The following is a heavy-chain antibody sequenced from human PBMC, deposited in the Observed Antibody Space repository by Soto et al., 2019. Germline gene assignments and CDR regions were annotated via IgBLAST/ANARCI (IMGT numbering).Heavy chain of an antibody. V-gene: IGHV1-69*06. CDR2: IIPIFGTA. Sequence: SVKVSCKASGGTFSRYSISWVRQAPGQGLEWMGGIIPIFGTANYAQKFQGRVTITADKSTSTAYMELSSLRSEDTAVYYCARDVMGGSSGYDYGMNVWGQGTTVTVSS. CDR1: GGTFSRYS. D-gene: IGHD3-22*01. J-gene: IGHJ6*02. CDR3: ARDVMGGSSGYDYGMNV.